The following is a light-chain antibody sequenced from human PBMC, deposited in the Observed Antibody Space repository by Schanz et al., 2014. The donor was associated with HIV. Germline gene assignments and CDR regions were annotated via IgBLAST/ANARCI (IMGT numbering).Light chain of an antibody. J-gene: IGLJ3*02. Sequence: QSAPTQPASVSGSPGQSITISCTGTSNDVGGYNYISWYQQHPGEVPKLIIYDVSSRPSGVSNRFSGSKSGNTASLTISGLQAEDEADYYCSSFTSSSTRVFGGGTKLTVL. V-gene: IGLV2-14*03. CDR2: DVS. CDR3: SSFTSSSTRV. CDR1: SNDVGGYNY.